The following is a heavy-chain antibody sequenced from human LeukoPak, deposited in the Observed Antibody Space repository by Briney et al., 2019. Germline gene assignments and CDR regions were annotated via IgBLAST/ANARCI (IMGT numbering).Heavy chain of an antibody. CDR2: VTGSGGST. CDR1: GFPLGSYA. J-gene: IGHJ6*03. Sequence: PGGYLRLYCGASGFPLGSYAMTWVRQAPGKGLEWVSTVTGSGGSTYYADSVRGRFCVSRVNAEKTVYLQLNSLRSDHTAVYYCARAVRGGPNNRYNYFYMDLWGKGTPVTVSS. CDR3: ARAVRGGPNNRYNYFYMDL. V-gene: IGHV3-23*01. D-gene: IGHD1-14*01.